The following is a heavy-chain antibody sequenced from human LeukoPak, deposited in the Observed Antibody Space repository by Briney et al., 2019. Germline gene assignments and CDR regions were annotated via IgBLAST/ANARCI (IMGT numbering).Heavy chain of an antibody. J-gene: IGHJ4*01. V-gene: IGHV3-7*01. CDR2: IKQDGGEK. Sequence: GVSLRLSCAVSGFTFSSYWMNWVRQAPGKGLELVASIKQDGGEKSYVDSVKGRFTISRDNAKNSLYLQMSSLRAEDTAVYNCGRDGTAAGLYFDLWGQGTLVTVSS. CDR1: GFTFSSYW. CDR3: GRDGTAAGLYFDL. D-gene: IGHD6-13*01.